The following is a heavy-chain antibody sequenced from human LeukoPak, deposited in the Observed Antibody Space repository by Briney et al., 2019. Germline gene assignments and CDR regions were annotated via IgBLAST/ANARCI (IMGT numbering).Heavy chain of an antibody. CDR2: IYYSGST. CDR1: GGSISSYY. J-gene: IGHJ4*02. V-gene: IGHV4-59*01. CDR3: ARAPRIDDFWSGYYTARFFDY. D-gene: IGHD3-3*01. Sequence: SETLSLTCTVSGGSISSYYWRWIRQPPGKGLEWIGYIYYSGSTNYNPSLKSRVTISVDTSKNQFSLKLSSVTAADTAVYYCARAPRIDDFWSGYYTARFFDYWGQGTLVTVSS.